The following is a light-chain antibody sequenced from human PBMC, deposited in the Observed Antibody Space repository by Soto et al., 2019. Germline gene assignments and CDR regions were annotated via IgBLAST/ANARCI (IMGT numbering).Light chain of an antibody. CDR1: QSVSSSY. CDR2: GAS. Sequence: EIVLTQSPGTLSLSPGERATLSCRASQSVSSSYLAWYQQKPGQAPRLLIYGASSRATGIPDRFSGSVSGTDFTLTISRLEPDDFAVYYCQQYGSSPRTFGQGTKVEIK. J-gene: IGKJ1*01. V-gene: IGKV3-20*01. CDR3: QQYGSSPRT.